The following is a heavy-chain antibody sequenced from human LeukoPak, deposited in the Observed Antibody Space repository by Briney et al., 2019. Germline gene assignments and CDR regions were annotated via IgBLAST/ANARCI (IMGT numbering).Heavy chain of an antibody. D-gene: IGHD6-13*01. CDR3: ARDPRIAAAAHFDY. J-gene: IGHJ4*02. Sequence: SQTLSLTCAISGDSVSSKSAAWNWIRQSPSRGLEWLGRTYYRSRWYNDSALSVKSRITINPDTSKNQFSLQLNSVTPEDTAVYYCARDPRIAAAAHFDYWGQGTLVSVSS. CDR1: GDSVSSKSAA. CDR2: TYYRSRWYN. V-gene: IGHV6-1*01.